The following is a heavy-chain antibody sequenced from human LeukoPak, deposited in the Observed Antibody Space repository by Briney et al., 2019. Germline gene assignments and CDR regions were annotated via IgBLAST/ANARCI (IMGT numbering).Heavy chain of an antibody. Sequence: GGSLRLSCAASGFTFSSYDMTWVRQAPGKGLEWVANIKKDGSEKNYVDSVKGRFTISRDDAKNSLYLQMNSLRAEDTAVYYCARDLSGADDYWGQGTLVTVSS. J-gene: IGHJ4*02. D-gene: IGHD3-16*01. CDR2: IKKDGSEK. CDR1: GFTFSSYD. CDR3: ARDLSGADDY. V-gene: IGHV3-7*01.